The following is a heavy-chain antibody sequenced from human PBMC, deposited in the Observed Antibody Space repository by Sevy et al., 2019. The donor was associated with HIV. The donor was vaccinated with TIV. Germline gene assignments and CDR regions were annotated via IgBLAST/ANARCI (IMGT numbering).Heavy chain of an antibody. Sequence: SETLSLTCTVSGGSISNDNYYWSWMRQPAGKGVEWIGRIYTSGSTNFTPSLKTRVTISLDTSKNPFSPKLSTVTAADTAVYFCARDLGSYDSLTGKYYYYMDVWGKGTTVTVSS. CDR3: ARDLGSYDSLTGKYYYYMDV. CDR1: GGSISNDNYY. CDR2: IYTSGST. V-gene: IGHV4-61*02. J-gene: IGHJ6*03. D-gene: IGHD3-9*01.